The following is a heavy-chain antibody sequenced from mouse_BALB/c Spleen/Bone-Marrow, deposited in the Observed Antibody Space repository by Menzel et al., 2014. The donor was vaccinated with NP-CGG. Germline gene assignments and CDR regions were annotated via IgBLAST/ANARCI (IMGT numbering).Heavy chain of an antibody. CDR1: GYSFTSYW. J-gene: IGHJ4*01. V-gene: IGHV1-74*04. CDR3: ARDYDGYYAMDY. D-gene: IGHD2-4*01. CDR2: IHPSGSET. Sequence: QLQQSGAELVRPGASVKLSCKASGYSFTSYWMNWVKQRPGQGLEWIGMIHPSGSETRLNQKFKDKATLTVDKSSSTAYMQLSSPTSEDSAVYYCARDYDGYYAMDYWGQGTSVTVSS.